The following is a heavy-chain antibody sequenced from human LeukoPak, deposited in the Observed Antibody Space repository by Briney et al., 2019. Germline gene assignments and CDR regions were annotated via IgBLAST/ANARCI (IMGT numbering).Heavy chain of an antibody. D-gene: IGHD6-6*01. CDR2: ISGTGGST. V-gene: IGHV3-23*01. CDR1: GFTFSNYA. CDR3: AKDRSGGNIAARAVDY. J-gene: IGHJ4*02. Sequence: GGSLRLSCAASGFTFSNYAMTWVRQAPGKGLEWVSAISGTGGSTYYADFVKGRFTISRDNSKNTLNLQMNSLRAEDTAVYYCAKDRSGGNIAARAVDYWVQGNLVNVSS.